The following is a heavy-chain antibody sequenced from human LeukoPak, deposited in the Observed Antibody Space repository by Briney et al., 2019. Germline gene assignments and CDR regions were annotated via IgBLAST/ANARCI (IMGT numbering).Heavy chain of an antibody. CDR2: ISSSGSTI. V-gene: IGHV3-48*03. D-gene: IGHD2-15*01. Sequence: GGSLRLSCAASGFTFSSYEMNWVRQAPGKGLEWVSYISSSGSTIYYADSVKGRFTISRDNAKNSLYLQMNSLRAEDTAVYYCAASRGVVAATAPTNTGEHYYYYGMDVWGQGTTVTVSS. CDR1: GFTFSSYE. CDR3: AASRGVVAATAPTNTGEHYYYYGMDV. J-gene: IGHJ6*02.